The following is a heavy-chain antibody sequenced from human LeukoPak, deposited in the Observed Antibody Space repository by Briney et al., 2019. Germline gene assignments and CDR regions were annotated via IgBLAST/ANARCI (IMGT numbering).Heavy chain of an antibody. CDR3: TTEGGWFTDDY. V-gene: IGHV3-15*01. J-gene: IGHJ4*02. Sequence: GGSLRLSCAASGFTVSSNYMSWVRQAPGKGLEWVGRIKSKTDGGTTDYAAPVKGRFTISRDDSKNTLYLQMNSLKTEDTAVYYCTTEGGWFTDDYWGQGTLVTVSS. D-gene: IGHD6-19*01. CDR1: GFTVSSNY. CDR2: IKSKTDGGTT.